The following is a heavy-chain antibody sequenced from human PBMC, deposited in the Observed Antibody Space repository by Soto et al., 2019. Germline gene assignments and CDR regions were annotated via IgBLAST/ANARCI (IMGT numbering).Heavy chain of an antibody. CDR3: ARGPRRIVVNWFDP. D-gene: IGHD2-15*01. J-gene: IGHJ5*02. Sequence: PSETLSLTCAVSGASFSGYYWNWVRQPPGKGLEWIGEINHSGSTNYNPSLKSRVTISVDTSKNQFSLKLSSVTAADTAVYYCARGPRRIVVNWFDPWGQGTLVTVSS. CDR1: GASFSGYY. V-gene: IGHV4-34*01. CDR2: INHSGST.